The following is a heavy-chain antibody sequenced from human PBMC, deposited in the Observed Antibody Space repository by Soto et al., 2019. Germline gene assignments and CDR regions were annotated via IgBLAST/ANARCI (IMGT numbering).Heavy chain of an antibody. CDR1: GFTFSTYG. J-gene: IGHJ4*02. CDR2: IWDDGTTK. V-gene: IGHV3-33*01. D-gene: IGHD2-15*01. Sequence: GGSLRLSCAASGFTFSTYGMHWVRQAPGKGLEWVAVIWDDGTTKYYADSVKGRFTISRDNSKNTLYLQMNSLRAEDTAVFYCATDKVYCSGGSCYSLGFDYWGQGTLVTV. CDR3: ATDKVYCSGGSCYSLGFDY.